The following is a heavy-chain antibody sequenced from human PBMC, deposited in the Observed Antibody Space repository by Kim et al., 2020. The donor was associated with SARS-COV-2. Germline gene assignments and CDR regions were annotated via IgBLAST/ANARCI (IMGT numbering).Heavy chain of an antibody. V-gene: IGHV4-39*01. CDR1: GGSISSSSYY. D-gene: IGHD6-13*01. Sequence: SETLSLTCTVSGGSISSSSYYWGWIRQPPGKGLEWIGSIYYSGSTYYNPSLKSRVTISVDTSKNQFSLKLSSVTAADTAVYYCARRAGIAAALYFHAFDIWGQGTMVTVSS. J-gene: IGHJ3*02. CDR2: IYYSGST. CDR3: ARRAGIAAALYFHAFDI.